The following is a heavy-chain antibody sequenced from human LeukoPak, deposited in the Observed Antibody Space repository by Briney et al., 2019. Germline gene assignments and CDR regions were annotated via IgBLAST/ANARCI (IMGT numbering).Heavy chain of an antibody. Sequence: SVKVSCKASGGTFSSYAISWVRQAPGQGLGWMGRIIPILGIANHAQKFQGRVTITADKSTSTAYMELSSLRSEDTAVYYCARAELYGSGKGLDYWGQGTLVTVSS. J-gene: IGHJ4*02. CDR1: GGTFSSYA. D-gene: IGHD3-10*01. CDR3: ARAELYGSGKGLDY. CDR2: IIPILGIA. V-gene: IGHV1-69*04.